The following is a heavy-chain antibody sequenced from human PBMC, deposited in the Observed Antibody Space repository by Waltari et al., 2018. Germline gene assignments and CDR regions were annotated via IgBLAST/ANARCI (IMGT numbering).Heavy chain of an antibody. J-gene: IGHJ4*02. V-gene: IGHV4-30-2*01. CDR2: IYHSGST. CDR1: GGSISSGGYS. D-gene: IGHD1-20*01. Sequence: QLQLQESGSGLVKPSQTLSLTCAVSGGSISSGGYSWSWIRQPPGKGLEWIGYIYHSGSTDNNPSLKSRVTISVDRSKNQFSLKLSSVTAADTAVYYCARAEYNWNHGGFFDYWGQGTLVTVSS. CDR3: ARAEYNWNHGGFFDY.